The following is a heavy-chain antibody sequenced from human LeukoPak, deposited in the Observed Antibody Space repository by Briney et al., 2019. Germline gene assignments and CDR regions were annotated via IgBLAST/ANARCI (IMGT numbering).Heavy chain of an antibody. J-gene: IGHJ4*01. CDR1: RYTFTSYD. V-gene: IGHV1-8*01. D-gene: IGHD2-2*02. CDR2: MNPDCGNT. Sequence: GASVKVSCKAARYTFTSYDINWVRQAPGQGLEWMGWMNPDCGNTGYAQKFQGRVSMTRNTSIRTAYMELGGLTSDDTAVYFCARGSHRGYCTTSNCYTVDYWGQGTLVSVSS. CDR3: ARGSHRGYCTTSNCYTVDY.